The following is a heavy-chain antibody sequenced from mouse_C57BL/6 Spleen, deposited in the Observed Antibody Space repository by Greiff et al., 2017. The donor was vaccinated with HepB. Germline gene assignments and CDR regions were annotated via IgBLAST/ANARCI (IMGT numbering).Heavy chain of an antibody. CDR3: ARGWLLGFDY. CDR2: IYPSDSET. Sequence: VQLQQPGAELVRPGSSVKLSCKASGYTFTSYWMDWVKQRPGQGLEWIGNIYPSDSETHYNQKFKDKATLTVDKSSSTAYMQLSSLTSEDSAVYYCARGWLLGFDYWGQGTTLTVSS. D-gene: IGHD2-3*01. V-gene: IGHV1-61*01. J-gene: IGHJ2*01. CDR1: GYTFTSYW.